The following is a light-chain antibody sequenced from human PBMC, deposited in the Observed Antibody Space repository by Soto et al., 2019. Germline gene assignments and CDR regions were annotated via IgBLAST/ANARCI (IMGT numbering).Light chain of an antibody. V-gene: IGLV2-14*03. Sequence: QSVLTQPASVSGSPGQSITISCTGTSSDVGGYNYVSWYQQHPGKAPKLMIYAVSNRPSGVSNRFSGSKSGNTASLTISGLQAEDEADYYCSSYTRSSPDVFGTGTKLTVL. CDR1: SSDVGGYNY. CDR2: AVS. J-gene: IGLJ1*01. CDR3: SSYTRSSPDV.